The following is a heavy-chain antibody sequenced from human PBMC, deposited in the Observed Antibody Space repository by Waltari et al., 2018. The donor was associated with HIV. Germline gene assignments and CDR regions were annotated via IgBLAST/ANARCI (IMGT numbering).Heavy chain of an antibody. Sequence: QVQLQESGPGLVKPSQTLSLTCTVSGGSISSGSYYWSWIRQPAGKGLELIGRIYTSGSTNDHPSLKSRVTISVDTSKNQFSLKLRSVTAADTAVYYGARAYYDFWSGTGSSGNWFDPWGQGTLVTVSS. V-gene: IGHV4-61*02. CDR1: GGSISSGSYY. CDR2: IYTSGST. D-gene: IGHD3-3*01. J-gene: IGHJ5*02. CDR3: ARAYYDFWSGTGSSGNWFDP.